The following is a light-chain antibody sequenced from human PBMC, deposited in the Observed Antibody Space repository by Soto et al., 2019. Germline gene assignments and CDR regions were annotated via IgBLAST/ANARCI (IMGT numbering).Light chain of an antibody. J-gene: IGLJ3*02. CDR2: ANY. CDR1: SSNIGRNT. Sequence: QSVLTQPPSASGTPGQRVTISCSGSSSNIGRNTVNWYQQLPGTAPTLLIYANYQRPSGVPARFSGSKSGTSASLAISGLQSDDETDYYCAAWDDSRNGWVFGGGTKLTFL. CDR3: AAWDDSRNGWV. V-gene: IGLV1-44*01.